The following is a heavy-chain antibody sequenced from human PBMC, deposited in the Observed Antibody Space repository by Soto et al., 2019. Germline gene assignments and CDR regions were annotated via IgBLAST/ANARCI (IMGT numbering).Heavy chain of an antibody. CDR3: AKADVTLGYCSTYCYGMDV. Sequence: TGGSLRLSCAASGFTFSSYAMSWVRQAPGKGLEWVSAISGSGGSTYYADSVKGRFTISRDNSKNTLYLQMNSLRAEDTAVYYCAKADVTLGYCSTYCYGMDVWGQGTTVTVSS. D-gene: IGHD2-2*01. J-gene: IGHJ6*02. V-gene: IGHV3-23*01. CDR1: GFTFSSYA. CDR2: ISGSGGST.